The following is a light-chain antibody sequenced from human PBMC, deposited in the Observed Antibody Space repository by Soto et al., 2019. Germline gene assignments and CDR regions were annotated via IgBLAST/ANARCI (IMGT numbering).Light chain of an antibody. CDR1: SSDVGGYNY. J-gene: IGLJ2*01. Sequence: QSALTQPASVSGSPGQSITISCTGTSSDVGGYNYVSWYQQHPGKAPKLMIYDVSNRPSGVSNRFSGSKSGNTASLTISGLQAEDEADYYCSSYTSSSXPAVFGGGTKX. CDR2: DVS. CDR3: SSYTSSSXPAV. V-gene: IGLV2-14*01.